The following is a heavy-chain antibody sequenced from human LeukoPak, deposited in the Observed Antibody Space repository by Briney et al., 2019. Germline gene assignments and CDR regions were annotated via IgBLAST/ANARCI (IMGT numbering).Heavy chain of an antibody. J-gene: IGHJ4*02. V-gene: IGHV3-15*01. Sequence: GGSLRLSCAVSGLSFRGAWLCWARQAPGKGLEWIGRTIGGNGPADYAAPVKGRFTISRDYSKDTMYLHRNSLKTEYTAVYYCTWMATVVTVDIWGQGPLVTVSS. D-gene: IGHD4-23*01. CDR2: TIGGNGPA. CDR3: TWMATVVTVDI. CDR1: GLSFRGAW.